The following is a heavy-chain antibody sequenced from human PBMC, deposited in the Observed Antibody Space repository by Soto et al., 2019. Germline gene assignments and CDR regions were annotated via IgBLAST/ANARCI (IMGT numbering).Heavy chain of an antibody. CDR3: ARDSYDIEVGWFDP. Sequence: QVQLQESGPGLVKPSQTLSLTCTVSGGSISSGGYYWSWIRQHPGKGLEWIGYIYYSGSTYYNPSLTSRVTXXVXTXXNQFSLKLSSVTAADTAVYYCARDSYDIEVGWFDPWGQGTLVTVSS. J-gene: IGHJ5*02. V-gene: IGHV4-31*03. D-gene: IGHD5-18*01. CDR1: GGSISSGGYY. CDR2: IYYSGST.